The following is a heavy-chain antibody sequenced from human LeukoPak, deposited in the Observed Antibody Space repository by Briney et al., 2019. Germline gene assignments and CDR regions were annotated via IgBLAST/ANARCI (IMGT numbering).Heavy chain of an antibody. D-gene: IGHD4-17*01. V-gene: IGHV1-69*05. CDR1: GYTFTGYY. Sequence: GASVKVFCKASGYTFTGYYMHWVRQAPGQGLEWMGGIIPIFGTANYAQKFQGRVTITTDESTSTAYMELSSLRSEDTAVYYCARDYGDKLLDYWGQGTLVTVSS. CDR3: ARDYGDKLLDY. J-gene: IGHJ4*02. CDR2: IIPIFGTA.